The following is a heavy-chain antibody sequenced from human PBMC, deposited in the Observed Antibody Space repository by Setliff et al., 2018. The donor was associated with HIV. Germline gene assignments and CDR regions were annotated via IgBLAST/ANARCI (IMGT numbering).Heavy chain of an antibody. D-gene: IGHD1-26*01. Sequence: GGSLRLSCEASGFIFSNHDFHWVRQAAAKGLEWVAAIGTGGDTYYVDSVKGRFTISRENARNSLYLQMNSLRAGDTAVYYCARDLYTTSYYMTGYWGQGTLVTVSS. CDR3: ARDLYTTSYYMTGY. CDR2: IGTGGDT. CDR1: GFIFSNHD. J-gene: IGHJ4*02. V-gene: IGHV3-13*01.